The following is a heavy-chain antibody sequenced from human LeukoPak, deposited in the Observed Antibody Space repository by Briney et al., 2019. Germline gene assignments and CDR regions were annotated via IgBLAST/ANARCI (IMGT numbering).Heavy chain of an antibody. D-gene: IGHD5-18*01. CDR3: ARRSGYSYGHMDV. Sequence: SETLSLTCAVYGGSFSGYYWSWIRQPPGKVLEWIGEINHSGSTNYNPSLKSRVTISVDTSKNQFSLKLSSVTAADTAVYYCARRSGYSYGHMDVWGKGTTVTVSS. J-gene: IGHJ6*03. CDR2: INHSGST. V-gene: IGHV4-34*01. CDR1: GGSFSGYY.